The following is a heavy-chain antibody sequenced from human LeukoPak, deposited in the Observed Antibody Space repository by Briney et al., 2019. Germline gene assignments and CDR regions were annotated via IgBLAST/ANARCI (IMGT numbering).Heavy chain of an antibody. CDR3: AREPSVSGAFDI. V-gene: IGHV4-34*01. CDR1: VGSFSDYY. J-gene: IGHJ3*02. CDR2: IDHGGST. Sequence: SETLSLTCAVHVGSFSDYYWTWIRQPPGKGLEWIGKIDHGGSTDYNPSLKSRVTISLDTSKNQFSLKLSSVTAADTAIYYCAREPSVSGAFDIWGQGTLVTVSS. D-gene: IGHD2-8*01.